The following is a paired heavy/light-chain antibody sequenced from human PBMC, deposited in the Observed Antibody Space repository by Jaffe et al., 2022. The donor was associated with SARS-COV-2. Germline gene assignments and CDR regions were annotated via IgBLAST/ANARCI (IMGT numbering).Light chain of an antibody. V-gene: IGKV3-15*01. J-gene: IGKJ2*01. Sequence: EIVMTQSPATLSVSPGERATLSCRASQSVSSNLAWYQQKPGQAPRLLIYGASTRATGIPARFSGSGSGTEFTLTISSLQSEDFAVYYCQQYNNWHTFGQGTKLEIK. CDR2: GAS. CDR1: QSVSSN. CDR3: QQYNNWHT.
Heavy chain of an antibody. Sequence: QVQLVESGGGLVKPGGSLRLSCAASGFDFRHYYMSWVRQAPGKGLEWVSYITTDSDQTKYADSVKGRFTISRDNANNSLFLQMNSLRAEDTAIYYCVRGGWIGVTGLWGQGTLVTVSS. CDR3: VRGGWIGVTGL. CDR2: ITTDSDQT. D-gene: IGHD6-19*01. CDR1: GFDFRHYY. V-gene: IGHV3-11*06. J-gene: IGHJ4*02.